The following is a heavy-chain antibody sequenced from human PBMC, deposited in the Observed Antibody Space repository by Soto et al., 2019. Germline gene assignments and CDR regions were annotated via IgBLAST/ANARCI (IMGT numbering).Heavy chain of an antibody. V-gene: IGHV1-18*01. CDR1: GYTFTSYG. CDR3: ARGIVVVVAATVAYYYYGMDV. Sequence: GASVKVSCKASGYTFTSYGISWVRQAPGQGLEWMGWISAYNGNTNYAQKLQGRVTMTTDTSTSTAYMELRSLRSDDTAVYYCARGIVVVVAATVAYYYYGMDVWGQGTTVNVSS. CDR2: ISAYNGNT. D-gene: IGHD2-15*01. J-gene: IGHJ6*02.